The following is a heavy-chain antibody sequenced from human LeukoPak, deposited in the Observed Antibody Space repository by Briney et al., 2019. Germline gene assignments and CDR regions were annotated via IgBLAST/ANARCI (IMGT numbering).Heavy chain of an antibody. V-gene: IGHV4-59*08. CDR1: GASVSIYY. J-gene: IGHJ5*02. Sequence: SETLSLTCTVSGASVSIYYWSWIRQPPGKGLEWIGDVSYSGSRKYNPSLKNRITISVDTSKNQFSLKLSSVTAADTAVYYCARVWTGRWFDPWGQGTLVTVSS. CDR3: ARVWTGRWFDP. D-gene: IGHD3/OR15-3a*01. CDR2: VSYSGSR.